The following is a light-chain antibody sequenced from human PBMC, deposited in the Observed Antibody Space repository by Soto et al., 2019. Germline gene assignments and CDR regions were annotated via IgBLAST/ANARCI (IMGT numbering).Light chain of an antibody. CDR2: AVN. J-gene: IGLJ3*02. V-gene: IGLV2-14*01. CDR3: SSYTSSSTWV. CDR1: SSDVGGYNY. Sequence: ALTQPASVSGSPGQSITFSCTGTSSDVGGYNYVSWYQQHPGKVPKLMIYAVNNRPSGVSNRFSGSKSGNTASLTISGLQAEDEADYYCSSYTSSSTWVFGGGTKLTVL.